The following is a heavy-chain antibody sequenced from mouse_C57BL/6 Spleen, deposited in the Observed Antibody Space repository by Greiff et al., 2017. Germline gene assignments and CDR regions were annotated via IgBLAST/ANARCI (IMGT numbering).Heavy chain of an antibody. Sequence: VQLQQPGAELVRPGTSVKVSCKASGYAFTNYLIEWVKQRPGQGLEWIGVINPGSGGTNYNEKFKGKATLTADKSSSTAYMQLSSLTSEDSAVYFCARSYLLKKYFDYWGQGTTLTVSS. CDR3: ARSYLLKKYFDY. D-gene: IGHD2-1*01. CDR1: GYAFTNYL. CDR2: INPGSGGT. V-gene: IGHV1-54*01. J-gene: IGHJ2*01.